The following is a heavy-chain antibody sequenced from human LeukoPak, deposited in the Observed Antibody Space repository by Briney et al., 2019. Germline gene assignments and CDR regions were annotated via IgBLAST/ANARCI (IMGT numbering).Heavy chain of an antibody. CDR1: GGSFSGYY. Sequence: SEILSLTCAVYGGSFSGYYWSWIRQPPGKGLEWIGEINHSGSTNYNPSLKSRVTISVDTSKNQFSLKLSSVTAADTAVYYCARGRAVAGPFDYWGQGTLVTVSS. CDR2: INHSGST. V-gene: IGHV4-34*01. CDR3: ARGRAVAGPFDY. D-gene: IGHD6-19*01. J-gene: IGHJ4*02.